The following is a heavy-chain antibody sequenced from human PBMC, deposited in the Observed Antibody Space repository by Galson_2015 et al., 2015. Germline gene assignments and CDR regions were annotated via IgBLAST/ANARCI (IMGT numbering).Heavy chain of an antibody. CDR1: GDSVSSNSAA. V-gene: IGHV6-1*01. J-gene: IGHJ6*02. CDR2: TYYRFKWYN. Sequence: CAISGDSVSSNSAAWNWIRQSPSRGLEWLGRTYYRFKWYNDYAVSVKSRITINPDTSKNQFSLQLNSVTPEDTAVYYCARARVDYYGSVSYYKGYYYYGMDVWGQGTTVTVSS. D-gene: IGHD3-10*01. CDR3: ARARVDYYGSVSYYKGYYYYGMDV.